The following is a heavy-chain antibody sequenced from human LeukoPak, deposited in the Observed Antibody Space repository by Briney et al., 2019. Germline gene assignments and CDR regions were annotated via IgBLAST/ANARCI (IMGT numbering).Heavy chain of an antibody. D-gene: IGHD6-19*01. CDR1: GFTLSSYA. V-gene: IGHV3-23*01. CDR2: ISGSADNT. J-gene: IGHJ4*02. CDR3: AKIRTVAGFDY. Sequence: GGSLRLSCAAAGFTLSSYAMSWVRQAPGKGLEWVSAISGSADNTYYADSVRGRFTISRDNSKNTLYLQMNSLRAEDTAVYYCAKIRTVAGFDYWGQGTLVTVSS.